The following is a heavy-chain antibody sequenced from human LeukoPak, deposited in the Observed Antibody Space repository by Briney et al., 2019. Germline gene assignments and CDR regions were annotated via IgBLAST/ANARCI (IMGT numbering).Heavy chain of an antibody. CDR2: ISGSGGST. D-gene: IGHD3-10*01. J-gene: IGHJ6*03. V-gene: IGHV3-23*01. CDR1: GFTFSSYA. CDR3: AKDRVESGFYYYMDV. Sequence: GGSLRLSCAASGFTFSSYAMSWVRQAPGKGLEWVSAISGSGGSTYYADSVKGRFTISRDNSKNTLYLQMNSLRAEDTAVYYCAKDRVESGFYYYMDVWGKGTTVTVSS.